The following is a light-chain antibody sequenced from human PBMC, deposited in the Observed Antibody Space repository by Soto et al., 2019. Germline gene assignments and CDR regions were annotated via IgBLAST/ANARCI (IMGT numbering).Light chain of an antibody. CDR3: CSYAGSPWV. CDR1: SSDVGGYNY. Sequence: QSALTQPRSVSGSPGQSVTTSCTGTSSDVGGYNYVSWYQQHPGKAPKLMIYDVSKRPSGVPDRFSGSKSGNTASLTISGLQAEDEADYYCCSYAGSPWVFGGGTQLTVL. J-gene: IGLJ3*02. CDR2: DVS. V-gene: IGLV2-11*01.